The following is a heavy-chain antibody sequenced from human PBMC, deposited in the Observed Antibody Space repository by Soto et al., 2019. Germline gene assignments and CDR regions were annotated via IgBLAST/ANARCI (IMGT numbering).Heavy chain of an antibody. D-gene: IGHD2-15*01. CDR3: AREGYPVNWFDP. CDR2: ISSSSSYI. V-gene: IGHV3-21*01. CDR1: GFTFSSYS. Sequence: EVQLVESGGGLVKPGGSLRLSCAASGFTFSSYSMNWVRQAPGKGLXWVSSISSSSSYIYYADSVKGRFTISRDNAKNSLYLQMNSLRAEDTAVYYCAREGYPVNWFDPWGQGTLVTVSS. J-gene: IGHJ5*02.